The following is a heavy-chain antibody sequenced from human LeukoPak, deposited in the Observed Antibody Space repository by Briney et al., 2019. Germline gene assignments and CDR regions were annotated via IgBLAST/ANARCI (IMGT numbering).Heavy chain of an antibody. Sequence: GASVKVSCKASGYTFTTYGISWVRQAPGQGLEWMGRISAYNGDTKYAQNFQGRVTMTTDTSTSTAYMELWSLRSDDAAVYYCVRAAITATGTRYFHLWGQGTLVTVSS. D-gene: IGHD6-13*01. V-gene: IGHV1-18*01. CDR3: VRAAITATGTRYFHL. J-gene: IGHJ1*01. CDR1: GYTFTTYG. CDR2: ISAYNGDT.